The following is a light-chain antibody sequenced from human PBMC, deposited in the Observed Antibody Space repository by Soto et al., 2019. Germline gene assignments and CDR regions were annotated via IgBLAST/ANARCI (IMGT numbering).Light chain of an antibody. Sequence: QPVLPQSSSASASLGFSLKLTCTLSSGLSSYIIAWHQLQPVKAPRYLLKLESSGSYNTGSVVPDLFSGSSFGAYRYLSNSNLQSEDDDDYYCETWYSNTEVCGTVSKVTVL. CDR2: LESSGSY. J-gene: IGLJ1*01. CDR1: SGLSSYI. V-gene: IGLV4-60*03. CDR3: ETWYSNTEV.